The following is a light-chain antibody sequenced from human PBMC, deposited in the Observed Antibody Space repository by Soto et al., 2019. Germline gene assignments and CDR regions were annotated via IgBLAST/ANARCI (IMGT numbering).Light chain of an antibody. CDR2: EVN. CDR1: SSDVGGYNY. CDR3: SSYAGSNNLV. V-gene: IGLV2-8*01. Sequence: QSALTQPPSASGSPGQSVTISCTGTSSDVGGYNYVSWYQQHPGKAPKLMIYEVNKRPSGVPDRFSGSKSGNTASLTVSGLQAEDEADYYCSSYAGSNNLVXXXGTQLTVL. J-gene: IGLJ2*01.